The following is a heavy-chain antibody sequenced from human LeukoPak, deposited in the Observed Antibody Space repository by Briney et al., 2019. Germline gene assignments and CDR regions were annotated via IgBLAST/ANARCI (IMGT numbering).Heavy chain of an antibody. Sequence: ASVKVSCKASGYTFTSYDINWVRQATGQGLEWMGWMNPNSGNTGYAQKFQGRVTMTRNTSISTAYMELSSLRSEDTAVYYCARKLAWFGTDYYYYYYMDVWGKGTTVTVSS. CDR1: GYTFTSYD. V-gene: IGHV1-8*01. CDR2: MNPNSGNT. CDR3: ARKLAWFGTDYYYYYYMDV. D-gene: IGHD3-10*01. J-gene: IGHJ6*03.